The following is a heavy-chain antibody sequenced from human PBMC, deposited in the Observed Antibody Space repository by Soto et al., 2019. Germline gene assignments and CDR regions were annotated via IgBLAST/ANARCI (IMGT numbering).Heavy chain of an antibody. CDR3: AKERIAAGSYYYYMNG. J-gene: IGHJ6*03. D-gene: IGHD6-13*01. V-gene: IGHV3-23*01. CDR1: GFTFSSNT. Sequence: GGSLRLSCAASGFTFSSNTMSWVRQAPGKGREWVSAISGSGGSTYYADSVMGRFTISRDNSKNTLYLQMTSLSAEDPAVYYGAKERIAAGSYYYYMNGCGKETRGTVSS. CDR2: ISGSGGST.